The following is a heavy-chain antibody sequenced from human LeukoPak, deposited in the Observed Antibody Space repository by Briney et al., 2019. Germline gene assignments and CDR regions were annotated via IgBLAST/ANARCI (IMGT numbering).Heavy chain of an antibody. V-gene: IGHV1-2*02. J-gene: IGHJ4*02. D-gene: IGHD1-26*01. CDR2: INPNSGGT. CDR3: ARGRYEGATTGDY. CDR1: GYTFTGSY. Sequence: GASVKVSCKASGYTFTGSYMHRVRQAPGQGLEWMGWINPNSGGTNYAQKFQGRVTMTRDTSISTAYMELSRLRSDDTAVYYCARGRYEGATTGDYWGQGTLVTVSS.